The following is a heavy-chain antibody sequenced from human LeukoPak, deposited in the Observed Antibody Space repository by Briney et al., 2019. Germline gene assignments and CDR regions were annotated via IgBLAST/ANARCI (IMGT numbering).Heavy chain of an antibody. V-gene: IGHV4-30-4*01. CDR3: ARNDFWSGYYGFDY. D-gene: IGHD3-3*01. CDR2: IYYSGST. CDR1: GGSISSGDYY. Sequence: SETLSLTCTVSGGSISSGDYYWSWIRQPPGKGLEWIGYIYYSGSTYYNPSLKSRVTTSVDTSKNQFSLKLSSVTAADTAVYYCARNDFWSGYYGFDYWGQGTLVTVSS. J-gene: IGHJ4*02.